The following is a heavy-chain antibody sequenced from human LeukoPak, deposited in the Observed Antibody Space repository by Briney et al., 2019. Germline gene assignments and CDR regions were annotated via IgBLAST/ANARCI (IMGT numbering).Heavy chain of an antibody. V-gene: IGHV4-59*01. CDR2: VYYSGST. J-gene: IGHJ4*02. D-gene: IGHD4-23*01. CDR3: ARIEDYGGNSVNY. Sequence: SETLSLTCTVSGGSISSYYWSWIRQPPGKGLEWIGYVYYSGSTNYNPSLKSRVTISVDTSKNQFSLKLSSVTAADTAVYYCARIEDYGGNSVNYWGQGTLVTVSS. CDR1: GGSISSYY.